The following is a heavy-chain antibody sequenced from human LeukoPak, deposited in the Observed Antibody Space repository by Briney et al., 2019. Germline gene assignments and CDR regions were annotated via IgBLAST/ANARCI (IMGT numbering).Heavy chain of an antibody. Sequence: GGSVKVSCKASGYTFTSYGISWVRQAPGQGLEWMGWISAYNGNTNYAQKLQGRVTMTRDTSTSTVYMELSSLRSEDTAVYYCTTDHRTIYGVVFPDYWGQGTLVTVSS. CDR2: ISAYNGNT. V-gene: IGHV1-18*01. J-gene: IGHJ4*02. D-gene: IGHD3-3*01. CDR1: GYTFTSYG. CDR3: TTDHRTIYGVVFPDY.